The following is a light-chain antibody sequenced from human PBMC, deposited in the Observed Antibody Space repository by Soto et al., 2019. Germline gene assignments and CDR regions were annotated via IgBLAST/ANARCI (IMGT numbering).Light chain of an antibody. CDR3: QQRSNWPPIT. CDR2: GAS. CDR1: QSVSSN. V-gene: IGKV3-15*01. Sequence: VMTQSPATLSVSPGERATLSCRASQSVSSNLAWYQQKPGQAPRLLIYGASTRATGITARFSGSGSGTEFTLTISSLQTEDFAVYYCQQRSNWPPITFGQGTRLEIK. J-gene: IGKJ5*01.